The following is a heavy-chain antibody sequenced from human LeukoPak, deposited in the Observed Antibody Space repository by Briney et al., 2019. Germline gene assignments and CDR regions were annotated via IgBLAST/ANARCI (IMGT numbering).Heavy chain of an antibody. CDR1: GFTFSSYA. V-gene: IGHV3-23*01. CDR2: ISGSGGST. CDR3: AKALSEHDSSSYYYNDY. J-gene: IGHJ4*02. D-gene: IGHD3-22*01. Sequence: GGSLTLSCAASGFTFSSYAMSWVRQAPGKGLEWVSAISGSGGSTYYADSVKGRFTITRDHSKNTLYLQMNSLRAVDTAVYYCAKALSEHDSSSYYYNDYWGQGTLVTVSS.